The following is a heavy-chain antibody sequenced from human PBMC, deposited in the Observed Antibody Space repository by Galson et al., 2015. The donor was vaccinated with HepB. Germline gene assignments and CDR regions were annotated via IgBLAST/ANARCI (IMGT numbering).Heavy chain of an antibody. D-gene: IGHD3-9*01. Sequence: SVKVSCKASGYTFTGYYMHWVRQAPGQGLEWVGWISGYNTNTNYAQKLQGRVTLTTDTSTNTAYMGLRNLRTDDTAVYYCARARYPTSPPDSWGQGTLVTVSS. CDR1: GYTFTGYY. J-gene: IGHJ5*01. CDR3: ARARYPTSPPDS. CDR2: ISGYNTNT. V-gene: IGHV1-18*04.